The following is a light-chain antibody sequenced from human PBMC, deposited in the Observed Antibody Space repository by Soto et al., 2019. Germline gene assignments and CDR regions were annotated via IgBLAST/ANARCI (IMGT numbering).Light chain of an antibody. J-gene: IGKJ1*01. CDR1: QSVTSSY. CDR2: GAS. V-gene: IGKV3-20*01. Sequence: EIVLTQSPGTRFLSPGERATLSCRASQSVTSSYLAWYQQKPGQAPRLLIYGASSRATGIPDRFSGSGFGTDFTLTITRLEPEDFAVYYCQQYGDSPQTFGPGTKVDIK. CDR3: QQYGDSPQT.